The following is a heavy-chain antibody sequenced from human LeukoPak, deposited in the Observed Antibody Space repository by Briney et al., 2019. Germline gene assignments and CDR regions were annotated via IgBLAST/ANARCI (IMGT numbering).Heavy chain of an antibody. CDR3: ARGGLYYGSGSYWDY. Sequence: GGSLRLSCAASGFTFSDYYMSWIRQAPGKGLEWVSYISSSSSYTNYADSVKGRFTISRDNAKNSLYLQMNTLRAEDTAVYYCARGGLYYGSGSYWDYWGQGTLVIVSS. J-gene: IGHJ4*02. D-gene: IGHD3-10*01. V-gene: IGHV3-11*05. CDR2: ISSSSSYT. CDR1: GFTFSDYY.